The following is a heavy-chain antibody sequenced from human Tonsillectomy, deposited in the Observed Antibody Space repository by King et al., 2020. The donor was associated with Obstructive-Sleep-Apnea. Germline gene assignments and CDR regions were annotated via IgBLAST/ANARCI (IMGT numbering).Heavy chain of an antibody. CDR3: AGGYSHDY. CDR1: GGSISSGPFY. Sequence: VQLQESGPGLVKPSQTLSLTCAVSGGSISSGPFYWSWIRQPAGKDLEWIGRIFASGSTNYNPSLKSRVTMSVATSKNQFSLKLRSVTAADTAVYYCAGGYSHDYWGQGTLVTVSS. CDR2: IFASGST. D-gene: IGHD5-18*01. J-gene: IGHJ4*02. V-gene: IGHV4-61*02.